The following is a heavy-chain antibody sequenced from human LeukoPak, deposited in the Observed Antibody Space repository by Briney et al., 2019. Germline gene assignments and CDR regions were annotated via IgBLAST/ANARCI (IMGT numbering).Heavy chain of an antibody. J-gene: IGHJ6*02. CDR3: ARHLGVGAALKYYGMDV. V-gene: IGHV5-10-1*01. D-gene: IGHD1-26*01. CDR1: GYSFTTYW. Sequence: GESLKISCRGSGYSFTTYWIGWVRQMPGKGLEWMGRIDPSDSYTNYSPSFQGHVTISADKSISTAYLQWSSLKASDTAMYYCARHLGVGAALKYYGMDVWGQGTTVTVSS. CDR2: IDPSDSYT.